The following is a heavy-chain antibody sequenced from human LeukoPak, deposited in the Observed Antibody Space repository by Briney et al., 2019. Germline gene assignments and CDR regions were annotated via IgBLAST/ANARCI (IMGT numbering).Heavy chain of an antibody. V-gene: IGHV3-13*01. CDR1: GFTFSSYD. J-gene: IGHJ6*03. CDR3: ARAGKGNYYYYYMDV. Sequence: GGSLRLSCAASGFTFSSYDMPWVRQATGKGLEWVSAIGTAGDTYYPGSVKGRFTISRENAKNSLYLQMNSLRAGDTAVYYCARAGKGNYYYYYMDVWGKGTTVTVSS. CDR2: IGTAGDT. D-gene: IGHD6-13*01.